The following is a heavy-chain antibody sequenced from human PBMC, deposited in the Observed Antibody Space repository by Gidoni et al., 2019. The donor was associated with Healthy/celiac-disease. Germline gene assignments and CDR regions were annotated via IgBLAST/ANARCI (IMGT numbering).Heavy chain of an antibody. CDR1: GGSFSGYY. D-gene: IGHD3-22*01. CDR2: INHSGST. CDR3: ARVDLYYDEKLFDP. J-gene: IGHJ5*02. Sequence: QVQLQQWGAGLLKPSETLSLTCAVYGGSFSGYYWSWIRQPPGKGLEWIGEINHSGSTNYNPSLKSRVTISVDTSKNQFSLKLSSVTAADTAMYYCARVDLYYDEKLFDPWGQGTLVTVSS. V-gene: IGHV4-34*01.